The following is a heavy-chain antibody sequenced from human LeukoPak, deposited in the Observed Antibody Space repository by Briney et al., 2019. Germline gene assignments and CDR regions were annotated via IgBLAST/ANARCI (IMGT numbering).Heavy chain of an antibody. Sequence: SETLSLTCTVSGGSISGYYWTWIRQPPGKGLEWIGYIYSSGSTNYNPSLKSRVTISVDTSKNQFSLRLSSVTAADTAVYYCTRHRYTSSSSYFDFWGQGTLVTVSS. V-gene: IGHV4-59*08. CDR2: IYSSGST. D-gene: IGHD6-6*01. J-gene: IGHJ4*02. CDR1: GGSISGYY. CDR3: TRHRYTSSSSYFDF.